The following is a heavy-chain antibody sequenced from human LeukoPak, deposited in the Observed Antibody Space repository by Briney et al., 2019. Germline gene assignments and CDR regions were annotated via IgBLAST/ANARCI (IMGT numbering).Heavy chain of an antibody. Sequence: GGSLRLSCAASGFTFSSYSMNSVRQAPGKGLEWVSSISTSSSYIHYADSVKGRFTISRDNAKNSLYLQMNSLRAEDTAVYYCARDRIVATIGLHYYMDVWGKGTTVT. D-gene: IGHD5-12*01. CDR2: ISTSSSYI. V-gene: IGHV3-21*01. CDR1: GFTFSSYS. J-gene: IGHJ6*03. CDR3: ARDRIVATIGLHYYMDV.